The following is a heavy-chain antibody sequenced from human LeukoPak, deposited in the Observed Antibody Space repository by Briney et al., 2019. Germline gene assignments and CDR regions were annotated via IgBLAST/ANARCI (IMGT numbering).Heavy chain of an antibody. CDR2: INWYGGST. Sequence: GGSLRLSCAASGFTFDDYGMSWVRQAPGEGLEWVSGINWYGGSTGYEDAVKGRFTIPRGNAKKYLFSQMNSLRAEDTALYYCARPGEGYCSSTSCYELAFDIWGQGTMVTVSS. J-gene: IGHJ3*02. CDR3: ARPGEGYCSSTSCYELAFDI. D-gene: IGHD2-2*01. CDR1: GFTFDDYG. V-gene: IGHV3-20*04.